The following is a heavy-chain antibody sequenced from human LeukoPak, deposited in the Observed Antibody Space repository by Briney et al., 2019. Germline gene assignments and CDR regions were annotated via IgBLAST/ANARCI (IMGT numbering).Heavy chain of an antibody. CDR2: IKQDGSEK. D-gene: IGHD6-6*01. J-gene: IGHJ4*02. CDR1: GFTFSTSW. V-gene: IGHV3-7*01. CDR3: ARDPPAVAANTYG. Sequence: GGSLRLSCAASGFTFSTSWMSWVRQAPGKGLEWVAHIKQDGSEKYYVDSVRGRFTISRDNAKNSLYLQMNSLRVDDTAVYYCARDPPAVAANTYGWGQGTLVTVSS.